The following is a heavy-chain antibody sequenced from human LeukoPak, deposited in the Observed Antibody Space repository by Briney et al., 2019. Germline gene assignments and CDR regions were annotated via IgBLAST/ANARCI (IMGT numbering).Heavy chain of an antibody. V-gene: IGHV3-23*01. D-gene: IGHD3-3*01. CDR3: AKDFSITIFGVAQGGY. CDR2: ISGSGGST. Sequence: GGSLRLSCAASGFTFSSYAMSWVRQAPGKGLEWVSAISGSGGSTYYADSVKGRFTISRDNSKNTLYLQMNSLRAEDTAVYYCAKDFSITIFGVAQGGYWGQGTLVTVSS. CDR1: GFTFSSYA. J-gene: IGHJ4*02.